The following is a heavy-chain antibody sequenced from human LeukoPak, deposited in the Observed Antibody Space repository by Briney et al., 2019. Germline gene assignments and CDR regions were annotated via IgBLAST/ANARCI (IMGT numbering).Heavy chain of an antibody. CDR2: ISSSGSTI. V-gene: IGHV3-48*03. CDR3: ARVGLRNDAFDI. J-gene: IGHJ3*02. Sequence: GGSLRLSCAASGFTFSSYEMNWVRQAPGKGLEWVSYISSSGSTIYYADSVKGRFTISRDNAKNSLYLQMNSLRAEDTAVYYCARVGLRNDAFDIWGQGTMVTVSS. CDR1: GFTFSSYE. D-gene: IGHD4-17*01.